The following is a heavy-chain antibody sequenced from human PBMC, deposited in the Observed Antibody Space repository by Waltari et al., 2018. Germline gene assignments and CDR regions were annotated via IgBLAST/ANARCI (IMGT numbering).Heavy chain of an antibody. D-gene: IGHD1-26*01. CDR1: GGSIRSYY. Sequence: QVQLQESGPGLVKPSETLSLTCTVSGGSIRSYYWSWIRQPPGKGLEWIGYISYSGSTNYNPSLKSRVTISVDTSKNQFSLKLSSVTAADTAVYYCARRWVGATKDAFDIWGQGTMVTVSS. J-gene: IGHJ3*02. CDR3: ARRWVGATKDAFDI. CDR2: ISYSGST. V-gene: IGHV4-59*08.